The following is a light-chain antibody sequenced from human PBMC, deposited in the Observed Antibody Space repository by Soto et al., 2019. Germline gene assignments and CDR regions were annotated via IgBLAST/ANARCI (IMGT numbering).Light chain of an antibody. CDR1: QTVDNN. Sequence: EIVMTQSPVTLSVSPGEGATLSCRASQTVDNNLAWYQKKPGQAPRLLIFGASTRATGIPARFSGVGSGTEFTLTISSLQSEDFAVYYCQQDNNWPLTFGGGTKVDIK. J-gene: IGKJ4*01. CDR2: GAS. V-gene: IGKV3-15*01. CDR3: QQDNNWPLT.